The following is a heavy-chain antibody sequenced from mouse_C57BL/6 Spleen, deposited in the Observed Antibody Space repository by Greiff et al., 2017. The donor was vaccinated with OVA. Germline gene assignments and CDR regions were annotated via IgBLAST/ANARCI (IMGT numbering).Heavy chain of an antibody. CDR3: ARESGSSFYWYFDV. D-gene: IGHD1-1*01. CDR2: INPNYGTT. Sequence: LVESGPELVKPGASVKISCKASGYSFTDYNMNWVKQSNGKSLEWIGVINPNYGTTSYNQKFKGKATLTVDQSSSTAYMQLNSLTSEDSAVYYWARESGSSFYWYFDVWGTGTTVTVSS. CDR1: GYSFTDYN. V-gene: IGHV1-39*01. J-gene: IGHJ1*03.